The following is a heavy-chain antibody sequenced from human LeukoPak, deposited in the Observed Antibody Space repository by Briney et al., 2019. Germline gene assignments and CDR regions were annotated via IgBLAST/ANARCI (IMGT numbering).Heavy chain of an antibody. Sequence: PGGSLRLSCAASGFTFSDYGMHWVRQAPGKGLEWEALIWYDGTNKYYVDSVKGRFTISRDNSKNTLYLQMNSLRADDTAVYYCARDRYGIRRDYFDYWGQGILVTVSS. D-gene: IGHD5-18*01. CDR1: GFTFSDYG. J-gene: IGHJ4*02. CDR2: IWYDGTNK. CDR3: ARDRYGIRRDYFDY. V-gene: IGHV3-33*01.